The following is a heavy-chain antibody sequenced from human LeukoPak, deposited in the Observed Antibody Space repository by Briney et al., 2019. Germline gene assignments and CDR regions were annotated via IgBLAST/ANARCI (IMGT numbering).Heavy chain of an antibody. D-gene: IGHD1-7*01. CDR2: IYHSGST. CDR1: GGSISSYY. J-gene: IGHJ4*02. V-gene: IGHV4-59*12. Sequence: SETLSLTCTVSGGSISSYYWSWIRQPPGKGLEWIGYIYHSGSTYYNPSLKSRVTISVDRSKNQFPLKLSSVTAADTAVYYCASGGHRITGTTEYYFDYWGQGTLVTVSS. CDR3: ASGGHRITGTTEYYFDY.